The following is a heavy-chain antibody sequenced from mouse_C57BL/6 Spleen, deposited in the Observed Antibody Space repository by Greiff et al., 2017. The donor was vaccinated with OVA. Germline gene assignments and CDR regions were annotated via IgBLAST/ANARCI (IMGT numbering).Heavy chain of an antibody. Sequence: QVQLQQPGAELVKPGASVKLSCKASGYTFPSYWMHWVKQRPGQGLEWIGMIYPNSGSTNYNEKFKSKATLTVAKSSSTASMQLSSLTSADCAVDYYARIGRGYFEGWGTGTTVTVAS. CDR1: GYTFPSYW. J-gene: IGHJ1*03. CDR2: IYPNSGST. V-gene: IGHV1-64*01. CDR3: ARIGRGYFEG.